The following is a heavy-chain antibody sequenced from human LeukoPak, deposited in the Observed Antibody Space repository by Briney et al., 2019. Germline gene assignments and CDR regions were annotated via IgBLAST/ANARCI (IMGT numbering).Heavy chain of an antibody. CDR2: IYSGGST. D-gene: IGHD3-10*01. CDR1: GFTVSSNY. Sequence: GGSLRLSCAASGFTVSSNYMSWVRQAPGKGLEWVSVIYSGGSTYYADSVKGRFTISRDNSKNTLYLQMNSLRAEDTAVYYCARARGYGSGYYFDYWGQGTLVTVSS. J-gene: IGHJ4*02. V-gene: IGHV3-53*01. CDR3: ARARGYGSGYYFDY.